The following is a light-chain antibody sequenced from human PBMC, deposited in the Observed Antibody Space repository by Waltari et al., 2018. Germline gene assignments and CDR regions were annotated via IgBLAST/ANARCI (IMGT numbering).Light chain of an antibody. CDR3: ATWDDNLKVV. V-gene: IGLV1-44*01. CDR1: RSNIGSNP. J-gene: IGLJ2*01. Sequence: QAVLTQPPSASGTPGQRVTISCSGSRSNIGSNPVNWYQQLPGTAPKLLIYTNNQRPSGVADRFSGSKSGTSASLAISGLQSEDEADYYCATWDDNLKVVFGGGTKLTVL. CDR2: TNN.